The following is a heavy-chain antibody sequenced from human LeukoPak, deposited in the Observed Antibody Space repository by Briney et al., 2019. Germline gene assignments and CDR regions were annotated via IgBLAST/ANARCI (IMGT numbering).Heavy chain of an antibody. CDR1: GGSISSDY. Sequence: SETLSLTCTVPGGSISSDYWSWIRQPAGKGPEWIGRIYTSGSTNYNPSLKSRVNISVDKSKNQFSLKLSSVTAADTAVYYCARVATGYSSSWYQRYYYYMDVWGKGTTVTVSS. V-gene: IGHV4-4*07. CDR2: IYTSGST. CDR3: ARVATGYSSSWYQRYYYYMDV. J-gene: IGHJ6*03. D-gene: IGHD6-13*01.